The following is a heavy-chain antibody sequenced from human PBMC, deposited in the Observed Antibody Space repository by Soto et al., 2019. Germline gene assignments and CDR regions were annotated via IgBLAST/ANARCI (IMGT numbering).Heavy chain of an antibody. V-gene: IGHV1-58*01. CDR2: IVVGSGNT. D-gene: IGHD6-13*01. CDR1: GYTVTSSA. J-gene: IGHJ6*02. CDR3: AAGGTAPAWYSSSWYTNYYYYGMDV. Sequence: PVKVSCKASGYTVTSSAVQGVRQARVQRLEWIGWIVVGSGNTNYAQKFQERVTITRYMSTSTGYMELSSLRSEDTAVYYCAAGGTAPAWYSSSWYTNYYYYGMDVWGQGTTVTVSS.